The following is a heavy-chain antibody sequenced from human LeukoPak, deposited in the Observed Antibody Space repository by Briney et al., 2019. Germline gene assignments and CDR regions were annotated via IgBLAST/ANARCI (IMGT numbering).Heavy chain of an antibody. CDR1: GFTFSSYS. D-gene: IGHD5-12*01. V-gene: IGHV3-48*01. J-gene: IGHJ4*02. Sequence: GGSLRLSCAASGFTFSSYSMNWVRQAPGKGLEWVSYISSSSNTIYYADSVKGRFTISRDNAKNSLYLQMNSLRAEDTAVYYCARESGHKGLGFDYWGQGTLVTFSS. CDR2: ISSSSNTI. CDR3: ARESGHKGLGFDY.